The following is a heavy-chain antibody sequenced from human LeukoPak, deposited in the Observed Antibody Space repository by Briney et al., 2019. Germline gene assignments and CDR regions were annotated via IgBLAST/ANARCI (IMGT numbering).Heavy chain of an antibody. J-gene: IGHJ4*02. CDR2: IYYSGST. V-gene: IGHV4-39*01. Sequence: PSETLSLTCTVSGGSISSSSYYWGWIRQPPGKGLEWIGSIYYSGSTYYNPSLKSRVTISVDTSKNQFSLKLSSVTAADTAVYYCASPTLRYYDYVWGSYRLPPIDYWGQGTLVTVSS. D-gene: IGHD3-16*01. CDR3: ASPTLRYYDYVWGSYRLPPIDY. CDR1: GGSISSSSYY.